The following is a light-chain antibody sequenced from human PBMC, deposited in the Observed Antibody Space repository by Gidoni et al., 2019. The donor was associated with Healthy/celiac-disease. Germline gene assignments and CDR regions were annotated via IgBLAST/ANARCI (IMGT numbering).Light chain of an antibody. CDR3: SSYTSSSTPP. J-gene: IGLJ2*01. Sequence: QSALTQPASVSGLPGRSITISCTGTSSDVGGYNYVSWYQQHPGKAPKLMIYEVSNRPSGVSNRFSGSKSGNTASLTISGLQAEDEADYYCSSYTSSSTPPFGGGTKLTVL. V-gene: IGLV2-14*01. CDR2: EVS. CDR1: SSDVGGYNY.